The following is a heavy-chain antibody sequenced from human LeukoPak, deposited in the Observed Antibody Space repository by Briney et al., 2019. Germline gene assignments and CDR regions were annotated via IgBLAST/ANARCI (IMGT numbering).Heavy chain of an antibody. CDR1: GYTFTGYY. CDR2: INPNSGGT. Sequence: ASVKVSCKASGYTFTGYYMHWVRQAPGQGLEWMGWINPNSGGTNYAQKFQGRVTMTRDTSISTAYMELSRLRSDDTAVYYCARGGVRYSSGWYPGFDYWGQGTLVTVSS. CDR3: ARGGVRYSSGWYPGFDY. J-gene: IGHJ4*02. V-gene: IGHV1-2*02. D-gene: IGHD6-19*01.